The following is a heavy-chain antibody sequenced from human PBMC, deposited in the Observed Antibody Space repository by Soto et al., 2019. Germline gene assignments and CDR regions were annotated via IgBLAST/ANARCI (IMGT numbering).Heavy chain of an antibody. CDR1: GFTFSSYG. V-gene: IGHV3-33*01. Sequence: GGSLRLSCAASGFTFSSYGMHWVRQAPGKGLEWVAVIWYDGSNKYYADSVKGRFTISRDNSKNTLYLQMNSLRAEDTAVYYCARYMSIAARRRSRPGGKFDPWGQGTLVTVSS. D-gene: IGHD6-6*01. CDR3: ARYMSIAARRRSRPGGKFDP. CDR2: IWYDGSNK. J-gene: IGHJ5*02.